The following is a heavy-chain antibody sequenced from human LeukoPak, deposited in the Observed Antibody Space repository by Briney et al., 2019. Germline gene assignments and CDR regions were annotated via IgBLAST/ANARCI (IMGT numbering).Heavy chain of an antibody. Sequence: PSETLSLTCAVSGYSISSGYYWGWIRQPPGKGLEWIGGIYHSGSTYYNPSLKSRVTISVDTSKNQFSLNLSSVTAADTAVYYCARLTYCSGGICFGLDFDYWGQGTLVTVSS. CDR1: GYSISSGYY. V-gene: IGHV4-38-2*01. CDR3: ARLTYCSGGICFGLDFDY. CDR2: IYHSGST. D-gene: IGHD2-15*01. J-gene: IGHJ4*02.